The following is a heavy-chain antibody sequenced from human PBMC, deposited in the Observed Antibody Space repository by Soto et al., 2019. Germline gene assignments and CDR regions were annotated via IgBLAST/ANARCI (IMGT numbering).Heavy chain of an antibody. CDR2: IWYDGSNK. J-gene: IGHJ4*02. CDR1: GFTFRSYG. D-gene: IGHD3-22*01. CDR3: ASDYDSSGPLY. Sequence: LRLSCAASGFTFRSYGMHWVRQAPGKGLEWVAVIWYDGSNKYYADSVKGRFTISRDNSKNTLYLQMNSLRAEDTAVYYCASDYDSSGPLYWGQGTLVTVSS. V-gene: IGHV3-33*01.